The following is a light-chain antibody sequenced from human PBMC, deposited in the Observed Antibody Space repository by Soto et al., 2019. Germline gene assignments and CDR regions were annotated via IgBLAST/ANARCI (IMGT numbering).Light chain of an antibody. CDR3: LQDYSWPWT. Sequence: AIQMTQSPSSLSASVGDRLTITCRASQDVRTYVGWYQQKPGKAPKFLIYGAFSLETGIPSRFSGSGYGTEFTLTINRLLPEDFATYFGLQDYSWPWTFGQGTKV. J-gene: IGKJ1*01. CDR2: GAF. V-gene: IGKV1-6*01. CDR1: QDVRTY.